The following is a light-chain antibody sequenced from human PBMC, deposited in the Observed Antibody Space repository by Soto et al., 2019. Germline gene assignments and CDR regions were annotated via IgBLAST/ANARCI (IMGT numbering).Light chain of an antibody. Sequence: DIQLTQSPSFLSASVGDRVTITCRASQAISSSLAWYQHNPGKAPKLLIYAASTLQNGVPSSLSGSGSGTAFTLTISSLQPEDFATYYCQHLNDYRYTFGQGTKVEIK. CDR1: QAISSS. CDR2: AAS. J-gene: IGKJ2*01. V-gene: IGKV1-9*01. CDR3: QHLNDYRYT.